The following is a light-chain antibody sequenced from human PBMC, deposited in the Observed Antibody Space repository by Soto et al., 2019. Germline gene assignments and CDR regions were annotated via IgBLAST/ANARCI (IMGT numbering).Light chain of an antibody. CDR2: ASS. CDR3: QQYYSYPRS. J-gene: IGKJ1*01. CDR1: QGISSY. V-gene: IGKV1-8*01. Sequence: AIRMTQSPSSFSASTGDRVTITCRASQGISSYLALYQQKPGKAPKLLIYASSTLQSGVPSRFSGSGSGTDFTLTIRGLQSEDFATYYCQQYYSYPRSFGQGTKVEIK.